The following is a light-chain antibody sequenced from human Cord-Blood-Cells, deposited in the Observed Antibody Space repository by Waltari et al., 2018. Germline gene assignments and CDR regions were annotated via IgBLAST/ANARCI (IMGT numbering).Light chain of an antibody. CDR3: QQRSNT. V-gene: IGKV3-11*01. Sequence: EIVLTQSPATLSLSPGERATLSCRASQSVSSYLAWYQQKPGQAPRLLIYDASSRATGIPARFSGSGSGTDFTLTISSLEPEDFAVYYCQQRSNTFGQGTKLEIK. J-gene: IGKJ2*01. CDR2: DAS. CDR1: QSVSSY.